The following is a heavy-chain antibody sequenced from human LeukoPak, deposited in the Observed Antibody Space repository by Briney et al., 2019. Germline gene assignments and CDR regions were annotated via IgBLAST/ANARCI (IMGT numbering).Heavy chain of an antibody. CDR3: AKARAMVTVVDY. D-gene: IGHD5-18*01. J-gene: IGHJ4*02. V-gene: IGHV3-23*01. CDR2: IGGSGGST. CDR1: GFTFSSYA. Sequence: GGSLRLSCAASGFTFSSYAMSWVRQAPGKGLEWVSAIGGSGGSTYYADSVKGRFTISRDNSKNTLYLQMNSLRAEDTAVYYCAKARAMVTVVDYWGQGTLVTVSS.